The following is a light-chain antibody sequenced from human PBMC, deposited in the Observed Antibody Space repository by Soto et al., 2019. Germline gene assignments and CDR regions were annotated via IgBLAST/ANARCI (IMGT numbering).Light chain of an antibody. CDR3: CSYAGSSTFVV. CDR1: SSDVGSYNL. Sequence: QSVLTQPASVSGSPGQSITLSCTGTSSDVGSYNLVSWYQHHPGKAPKLMIYEGSKRPSGVSNRFSGSKSGNTASLTISGLQAEDEADYYCCSYAGSSTFVVFGGGTKLTVL. J-gene: IGLJ2*01. V-gene: IGLV2-23*01. CDR2: EGS.